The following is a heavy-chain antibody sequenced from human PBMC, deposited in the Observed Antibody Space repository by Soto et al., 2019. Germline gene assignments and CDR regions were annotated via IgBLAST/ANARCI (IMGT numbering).Heavy chain of an antibody. CDR3: ARTDYYGSGSYSYYYGMDV. CDR1: GYSFTSYW. Sequence: PGESLKISCKGSGYSFTSYWIGWVRQMPGKGLEWMGIIYPGDSDTRYSPSFQGQVTISADKSISTAYLQWSSLKASDTAMYYCARTDYYGSGSYSYYYGMDVWGQGTTVTVSS. D-gene: IGHD3-10*01. CDR2: IYPGDSDT. J-gene: IGHJ6*02. V-gene: IGHV5-51*01.